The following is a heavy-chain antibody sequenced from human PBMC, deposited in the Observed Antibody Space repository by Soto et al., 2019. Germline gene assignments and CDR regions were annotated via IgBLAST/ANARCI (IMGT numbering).Heavy chain of an antibody. J-gene: IGHJ6*02. CDR3: ARDKHNWNYYYYGMDV. CDR2: IYSGGST. Sequence: GGSLRLSCAASGFTVSSNYMSWVRQAPGKGLEWVSVIYSGGSTYYADSVKGRFTISRDNSKNTLYLQMNSLRAEDTAVYYCARDKHNWNYYYYGMDVWGQGTTVTISS. CDR1: GFTVSSNY. D-gene: IGHD1-1*01. V-gene: IGHV3-66*01.